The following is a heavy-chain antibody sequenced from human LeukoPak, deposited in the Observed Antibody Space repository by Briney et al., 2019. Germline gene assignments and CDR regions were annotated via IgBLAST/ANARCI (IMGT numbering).Heavy chain of an antibody. CDR3: ATLPLAAYYYYGMDV. Sequence: MASETLSLTCTVSGGSISSGGYYWSWIRQPPGKGLEWIGYIYHSGSTYYNPSLKSRVTISVDKSKNQFSLKLSSVTAADTAVYYCATLPLAAYYYYGMDVWGQGTTVTVSS. D-gene: IGHD6-13*01. CDR1: GGSISSGGYY. CDR2: IYHSGST. V-gene: IGHV4-30-2*01. J-gene: IGHJ6*02.